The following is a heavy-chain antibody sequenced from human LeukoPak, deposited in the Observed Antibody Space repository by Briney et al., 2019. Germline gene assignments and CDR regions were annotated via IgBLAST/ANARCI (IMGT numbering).Heavy chain of an antibody. J-gene: IGHJ4*02. V-gene: IGHV1-69*13. CDR1: GGTFRSDA. D-gene: IGHD5-24*01. CDR2: IIPIFGTA. CDR3: ATPGGDGYNYDY. Sequence: SAKVSCKASGGTFRSDAINWVRQAPGQGLEWMGGIIPIFGTANYAQKFQGRVTITADESTSTAYMELSSLGSEDTAVYYCATPGGDGYNYDYWGQGTLVTVSS.